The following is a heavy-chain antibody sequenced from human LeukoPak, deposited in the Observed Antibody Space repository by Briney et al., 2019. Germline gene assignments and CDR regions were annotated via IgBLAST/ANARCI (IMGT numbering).Heavy chain of an antibody. Sequence: ASVKVSCKASGYTFTSYYMHCVRQAPGQGLEWMGIINPSGGSTSYAQKFQSRVTMTRDMSTSTVYMELSSLRSEDTAVYYCARDWGSGSPVGYWGQGTLVTVSS. D-gene: IGHD1-26*01. CDR3: ARDWGSGSPVGY. J-gene: IGHJ4*02. CDR1: GYTFTSYY. V-gene: IGHV1-46*01. CDR2: INPSGGST.